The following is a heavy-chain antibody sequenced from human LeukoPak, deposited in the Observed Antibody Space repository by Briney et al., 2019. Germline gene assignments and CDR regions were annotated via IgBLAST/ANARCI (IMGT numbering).Heavy chain of an antibody. D-gene: IGHD3-22*01. CDR3: ARRTYYYDSSGYYSAFDI. V-gene: IGHV4-59*08. CDR1: GGSISSYH. CDR2: IYYSGST. J-gene: IGHJ3*02. Sequence: SETLSLTCAVYGGSISSYHWSWIRQPPGKGPEWIGYIYYSGSTNYNPSLKSRVTISVDTSKNQFSLKLSSVTAADTAVYYCARRTYYYDSSGYYSAFDIWGQGTMVTVSS.